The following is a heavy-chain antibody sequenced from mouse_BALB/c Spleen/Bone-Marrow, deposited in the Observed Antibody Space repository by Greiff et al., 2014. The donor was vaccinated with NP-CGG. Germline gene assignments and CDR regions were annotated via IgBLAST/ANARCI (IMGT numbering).Heavy chain of an antibody. CDR2: INPGSGGT. CDR1: GYAFTNYL. Sequence: QVQLKQSGAELVRPGTSVKVSCKASGYAFTNYLIEWVKQRPGQGLEWIGVINPGSGGTNYNEKFKGKATLTAGKSCSTAYMQLSSLTSDDSAVYFCARWDYAMDYWGQGTSVTVSS. CDR3: ARWDYAMDY. V-gene: IGHV1-54*01. J-gene: IGHJ4*01.